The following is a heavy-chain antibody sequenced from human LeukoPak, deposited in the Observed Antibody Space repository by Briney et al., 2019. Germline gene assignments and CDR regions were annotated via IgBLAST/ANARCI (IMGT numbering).Heavy chain of an antibody. J-gene: IGHJ4*02. CDR1: GYSFTSYW. Sequence: GESLKISCKGSGYSFTSYWIGWVRQMPGKGLEWMGIIYPGDSDTRYSPSFQGQVTISADKSISTAYLQWSSLKASDTAMYYCARQLSHSSGWYVIDYWGQGTLVTVSS. D-gene: IGHD6-19*01. CDR3: ARQLSHSSGWYVIDY. CDR2: IYPGDSDT. V-gene: IGHV5-51*01.